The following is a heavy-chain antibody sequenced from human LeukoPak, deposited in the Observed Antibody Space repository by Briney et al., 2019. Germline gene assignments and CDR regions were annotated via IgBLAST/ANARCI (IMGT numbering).Heavy chain of an antibody. CDR2: IKEDGSEK. V-gene: IGHV3-7*01. D-gene: IGHD5-18*01. CDR1: GFMFSTYW. J-gene: IGHJ4*02. CDR3: SRGGAPEYSYGYYFDY. Sequence: PGGSLRLSCAASGFMFSTYWMSRVRQAPGKGLEWVTDIKEDGSEKYYVDSVKGRFTISRDNAKNSLYLQMNSLRADDTAVYYCSRGGAPEYSYGYYFDYWGQGTLVTVSS.